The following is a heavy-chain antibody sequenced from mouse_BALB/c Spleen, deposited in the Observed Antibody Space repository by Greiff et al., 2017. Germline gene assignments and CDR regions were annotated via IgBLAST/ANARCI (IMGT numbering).Heavy chain of an antibody. Sequence: EVQLVESGGGLVKPGGSLKLSCAASGFTFSSYAMSWVRQTPEKRLEWVATISSGGSYTYYPDSVKGRFTISRDNAKNTLYLQMSSLRSEDTAMYYCARQTTVAPYAMDYWGQGTSVTVSS. CDR3: ARQTTVAPYAMDY. J-gene: IGHJ4*01. CDR2: ISSGGSYT. D-gene: IGHD1-1*01. V-gene: IGHV5-9-3*01. CDR1: GFTFSSYA.